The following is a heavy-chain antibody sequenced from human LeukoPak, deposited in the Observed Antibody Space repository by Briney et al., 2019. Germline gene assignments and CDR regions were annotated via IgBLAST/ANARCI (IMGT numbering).Heavy chain of an antibody. CDR3: ARRLTQYDCFDP. D-gene: IGHD2-2*01. Sequence: SQTLSLTCAISGDSVSSNSVTWNWIRQSPSRGLEWLVRTYYRSTWYNDYAVFVIGRITVNPDTSKNQFSLHLNSVTPEDTAVYYCARRLTQYDCFDPWGQGILVTVSS. CDR1: GDSVSSNSVT. J-gene: IGHJ5*02. V-gene: IGHV6-1*01. CDR2: TYYRSTWYN.